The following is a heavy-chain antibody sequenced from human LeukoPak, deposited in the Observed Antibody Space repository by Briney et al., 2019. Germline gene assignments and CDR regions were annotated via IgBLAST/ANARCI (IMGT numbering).Heavy chain of an antibody. CDR3: ARGGYYGTAPFDY. V-gene: IGHV4-34*01. CDR1: GGSFSGYY. CDR2: INHSGST. Sequence: SETLSLTCAVYGGSFSGYYWSWIRQPPGKGLEWIGEINHSGSTNYNPSLKSRVTMSVDTSKKQFSLKLSSVTAADTAVYYCARGGYYGTAPFDYWGQGTLVTVSS. J-gene: IGHJ4*02. D-gene: IGHD3-10*01.